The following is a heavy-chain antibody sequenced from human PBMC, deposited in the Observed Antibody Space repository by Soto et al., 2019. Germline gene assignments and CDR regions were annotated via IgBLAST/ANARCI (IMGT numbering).Heavy chain of an antibody. D-gene: IGHD3-10*01. Sequence: SSETLSLTCTVSGGSISSYYWSWIRQPPGKGLEWIGYIYYSGSTNYNPSLKSRVTISVDTSKNQFSLKLSSVTAADTAVYYCAHYGSGSAVDYWGQGTLVTVSS. CDR3: AHYGSGSAVDY. CDR2: IYYSGST. J-gene: IGHJ4*02. CDR1: GGSISSYY. V-gene: IGHV4-59*01.